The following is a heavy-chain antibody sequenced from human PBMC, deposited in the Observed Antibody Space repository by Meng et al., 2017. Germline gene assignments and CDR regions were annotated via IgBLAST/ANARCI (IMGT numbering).Heavy chain of an antibody. CDR3: ARVKAPGIAVAGTVFDY. Sequence: GESLKISCAASGFTFSSYGMHWVRQAPGKGLEWVAVIWYDGSNKYYADSVKGRFTISRDNSKNTLYLQMNSLRAEDTAVYYCARVKAPGIAVAGTVFDYWGQGTLVTVSS. CDR2: IWYDGSNK. V-gene: IGHV3-33*01. D-gene: IGHD6-19*01. J-gene: IGHJ4*02. CDR1: GFTFSSYG.